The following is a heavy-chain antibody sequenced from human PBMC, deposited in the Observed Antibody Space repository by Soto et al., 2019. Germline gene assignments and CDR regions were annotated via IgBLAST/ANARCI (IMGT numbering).Heavy chain of an antibody. J-gene: IGHJ1*01. CDR2: IIPILGIA. CDR1: GGTFSSYT. CDR3: ARDRRYSSSWYPEYFQH. V-gene: IGHV1-69*04. Sequence: SVKVSCKASGGTFSSYTISWVRQAPGQGLEWMGRIIPILGIANYAQKFQGRVTITADKSTGTAYMELSSLRSEDTAVYYCARDRRYSSSWYPEYFQHWGQGTLVTVSS. D-gene: IGHD6-13*01.